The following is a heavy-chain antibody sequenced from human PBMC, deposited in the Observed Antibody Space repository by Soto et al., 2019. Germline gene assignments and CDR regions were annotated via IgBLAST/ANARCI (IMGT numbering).Heavy chain of an antibody. Sequence: QVQLVESGGGVVQSGRSLRLSCAASGFTFSTYAMHWVRQAPGKGLEWAAVISIDGSTKYYVDSVQGRFTISRDNSKNTLYLQMNSLRPEDTAVYYCAKWGGREWSPFAGMDVWGQGTTVIVSS. J-gene: IGHJ6*02. D-gene: IGHD3-3*01. V-gene: IGHV3-30*18. CDR3: AKWGGREWSPFAGMDV. CDR2: ISIDGSTK. CDR1: GFTFSTYA.